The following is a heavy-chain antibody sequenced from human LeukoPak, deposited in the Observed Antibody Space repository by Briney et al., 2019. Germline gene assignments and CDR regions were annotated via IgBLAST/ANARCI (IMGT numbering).Heavy chain of an antibody. D-gene: IGHD6-13*01. CDR3: ARTSQYSSSWYATDTFDI. J-gene: IGHJ3*02. V-gene: IGHV3-33*01. Sequence: GGSLRPSCAASGFTFSSYGMHWVRQAPGKGLEWVAVIWYDGSNKYYADSVKGRFTISRDNSKNTLYLQMNSLRAEDTAVYYCARTSQYSSSWYATDTFDIWGQGTMVTVSS. CDR1: GFTFSSYG. CDR2: IWYDGSNK.